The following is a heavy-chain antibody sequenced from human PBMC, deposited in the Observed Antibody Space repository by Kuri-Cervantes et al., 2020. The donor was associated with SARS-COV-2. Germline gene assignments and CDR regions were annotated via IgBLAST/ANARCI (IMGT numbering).Heavy chain of an antibody. Sequence: GGSLRLSCAASAFTFSSCSMNRVRQAPGKGLEWVSSISSSSSYIYYADSVKGRFTVSRDSAKNSLYLQMNSLRGEDTAVYYCARVAGEGPIYYYYMDVWGKGTTVTVSS. D-gene: IGHD2-21*01. CDR2: ISSSSSYI. J-gene: IGHJ6*03. V-gene: IGHV3-21*01. CDR3: ARVAGEGPIYYYYMDV. CDR1: AFTFSSCS.